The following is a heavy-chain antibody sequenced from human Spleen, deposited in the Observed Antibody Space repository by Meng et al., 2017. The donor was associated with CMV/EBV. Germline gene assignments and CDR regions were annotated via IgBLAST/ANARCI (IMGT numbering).Heavy chain of an antibody. CDR3: AIPTPGTSAPYYHYGMDV. D-gene: IGHD1-7*01. J-gene: IGHJ6*02. CDR1: GYTFTGYY. Sequence: ASVKVSCKASGYTFTGYYMHWARQAPGQGLEWMGWINLNNGGTNYAQKFQGRVTMTRDTSISTAYMELSSLRSDDTAVYYCAIPTPGTSAPYYHYGMDVWGQGTTVTVSS. CDR2: INLNNGGT. V-gene: IGHV1-2*02.